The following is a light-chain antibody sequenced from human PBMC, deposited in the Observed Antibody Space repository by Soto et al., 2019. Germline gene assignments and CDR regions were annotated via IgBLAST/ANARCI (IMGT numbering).Light chain of an antibody. Sequence: IVLTQSPGTLSLSPGDRTPLSCRASQSFSSNYLAWYQQKPGQAPSLLIYGTSSRATGIPDRFSGSGSGTDFTLTISRLEPEDFAVYYCQHYASSPRAFGQGTKVDI. J-gene: IGKJ1*01. CDR1: QSFSSNY. CDR2: GTS. CDR3: QHYASSPRA. V-gene: IGKV3-20*01.